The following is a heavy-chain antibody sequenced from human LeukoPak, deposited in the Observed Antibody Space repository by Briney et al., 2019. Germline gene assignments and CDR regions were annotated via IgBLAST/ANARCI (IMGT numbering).Heavy chain of an antibody. V-gene: IGHV4-39*07. CDR2: IYYGGST. Sequence: SETLSLTCTVSGGSISSSSYYWGWIRQPPGKGLEWIGSIYYGGSTYYNPSLKSRVTISVDTSKNQFSLKLSSVTAADTAVYYCARGTTVVTPGGYWGQGTLVTVSS. J-gene: IGHJ4*02. D-gene: IGHD4-23*01. CDR1: GGSISSSSYY. CDR3: ARGTTVVTPGGY.